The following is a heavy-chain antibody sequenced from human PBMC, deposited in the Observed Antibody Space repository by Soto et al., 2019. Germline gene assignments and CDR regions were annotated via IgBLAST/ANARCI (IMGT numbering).Heavy chain of an antibody. D-gene: IGHD2-2*01. J-gene: IGHJ4*02. CDR2: IYYSGST. CDR3: ARVGGSQPYCSSTSCYGSFDY. V-gene: IGHV4-31*03. Sequence: SETLSLTCTVSGGSISSGGYYWSWIRQHPGKGLEWIGYIYYSGSTYYNPSLKSRVTISVDTSKNQFSLKLSSVTAADTAVYYCARVGGSQPYCSSTSCYGSFDYWGQGTLVTVSS. CDR1: GGSISSGGYY.